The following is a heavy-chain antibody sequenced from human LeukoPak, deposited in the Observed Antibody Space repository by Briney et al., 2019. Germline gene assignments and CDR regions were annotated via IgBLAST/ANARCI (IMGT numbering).Heavy chain of an antibody. CDR2: IYPGDSDT. D-gene: IGHD6-13*01. V-gene: IGHV5-51*01. J-gene: IGHJ3*02. Sequence: GESLKISCKGSGYSFTSYWIGWVRQMPGKGLEWMGIIYPGDSDTRYSPSFQGQVTISADKSISTAYLQWSSLKASDTAMYYCARILSTTWSSEAFDIWGQGTMVTVSS. CDR3: ARILSTTWSSEAFDI. CDR1: GYSFTSYW.